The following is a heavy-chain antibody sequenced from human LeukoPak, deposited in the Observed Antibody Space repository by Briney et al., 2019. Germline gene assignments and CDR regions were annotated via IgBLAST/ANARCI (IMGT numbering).Heavy chain of an antibody. Sequence: GGSLRLSCVASEFSFSSHVIHWVRQAPGQGLEWVAMISDDGSRKYHADSVKGRFSISRDNSKNTLFLQMNSLRVDDTAVYYCARDYYGSGSHATGMDVWGQGTKVTVSS. V-gene: IGHV3-30-3*01. CDR1: EFSFSSHV. D-gene: IGHD3-10*01. CDR3: ARDYYGSGSHATGMDV. CDR2: ISDDGSRK. J-gene: IGHJ6*02.